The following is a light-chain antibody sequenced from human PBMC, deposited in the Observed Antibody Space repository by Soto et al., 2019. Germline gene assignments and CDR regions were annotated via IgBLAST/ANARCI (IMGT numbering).Light chain of an antibody. CDR1: SSDVGGYNY. CDR2: DVT. V-gene: IGLV2-14*01. J-gene: IGLJ2*01. CDR3: TSYTSRSTPGL. Sequence: QSALTQPASVSGSPGQSITISCTGTSSDVGGYNYVSWYQQHPGKAPKLMIYDVTSRPSGVSNRFSASKSGNTASLTISGLQAEDEADYYCTSYTSRSTPGLFGGGTKLTVL.